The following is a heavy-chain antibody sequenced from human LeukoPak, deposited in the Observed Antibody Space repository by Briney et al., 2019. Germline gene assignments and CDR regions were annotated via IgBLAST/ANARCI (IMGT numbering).Heavy chain of an antibody. V-gene: IGHV3-23*01. Sequence: GGSLRLSCAASGFVFSSNYMNWVRQAPGKGLEWVSAISGSGGSTYYADSVKGRFTISRDNSKNTLYLQMNSLRAEDTAVYYCAKDHVVGATDYWGQGTLVTVSS. CDR2: ISGSGGST. J-gene: IGHJ4*02. CDR1: GFVFSSNY. CDR3: AKDHVVGATDY. D-gene: IGHD1-26*01.